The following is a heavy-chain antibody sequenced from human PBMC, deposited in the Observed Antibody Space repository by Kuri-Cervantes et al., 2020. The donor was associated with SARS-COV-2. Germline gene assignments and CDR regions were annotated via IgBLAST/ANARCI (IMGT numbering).Heavy chain of an antibody. J-gene: IGHJ5*02. V-gene: IGHV4-39*07. CDR1: GGSVSSGSYY. CDR3: ARDRGRIAAAGIGWFDP. Sequence: SETLSLTCTVSGGSVSSGSYYWSWIRQPPGKGLEWIGSIYYSGNTLYNPSLKSRLIISVDTSKKQFSLNLSSVTAADTAVYYCARDRGRIAAAGIGWFDPWGQGTLVTVSS. D-gene: IGHD6-13*01. CDR2: IYYSGNT.